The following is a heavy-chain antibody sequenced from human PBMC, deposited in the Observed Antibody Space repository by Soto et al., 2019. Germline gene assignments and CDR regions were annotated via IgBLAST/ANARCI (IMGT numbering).Heavy chain of an antibody. V-gene: IGHV1-8*01. CDR3: EVTTGY. CDR1: GYTFTDYD. Sequence: QVQVVQSRAEVKKPGASVKVSCKASGYTFTDYDINSVRQASGQGLEYMGWMSPESGNTGYAPQFQGRVTMTRNTSISTAYMELSSLRSEDTAVYYCEVTTGYWGQGTKVTVSS. J-gene: IGHJ4*02. D-gene: IGHD2-21*02. CDR2: MSPESGNT.